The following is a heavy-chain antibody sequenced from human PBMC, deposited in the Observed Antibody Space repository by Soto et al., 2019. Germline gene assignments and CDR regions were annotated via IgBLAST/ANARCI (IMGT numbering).Heavy chain of an antibody. CDR2: LYSNGNT. J-gene: IGHJ4*02. CDR3: ARGMAKKTFDL. CDR1: GFFVSGNY. Sequence: GGSLRLSCAASGFFVSGNYMSWVRQAPGKGLEWVAVLYSNGNTYYVDSVKGRFTISRQNSKNTLYLQMNSLSIDDTAMYYCARGMAKKTFDLWGQGTRVTVSS. V-gene: IGHV3-53*04.